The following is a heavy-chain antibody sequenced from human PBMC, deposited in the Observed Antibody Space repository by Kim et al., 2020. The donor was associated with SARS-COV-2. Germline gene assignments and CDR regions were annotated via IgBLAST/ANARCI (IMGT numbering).Heavy chain of an antibody. J-gene: IGHJ4*02. CDR2: IKRKTDGGTT. Sequence: GGSLRLSCAASGFTFSNAWMSWVRQAPGKGLEWVGRIKRKTDGGTTDYAAPVKGRFTISRDDSKNTLYLQMNSLKTEDTAVYYCTTDDHYDYWGQGTLVT. D-gene: IGHD3-10*01. CDR1: GFTFSNAW. V-gene: IGHV3-15*01. CDR3: TTDDHYDY.